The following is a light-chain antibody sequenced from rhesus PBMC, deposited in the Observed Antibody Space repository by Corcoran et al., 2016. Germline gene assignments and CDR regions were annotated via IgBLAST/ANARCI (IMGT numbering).Light chain of an antibody. CDR2: EAS. CDR3: LQYSSSPLT. Sequence: DIQMTQSPSSLSASVGDKVTIPCRASQGISSWLAWYQQKPGKAPKLLIYEASSLKSGVPSRFSVSGSGTDCTLAISSLQPEDFATYYCLQYSSSPLTFGGGTKVELK. CDR1: QGISSW. J-gene: IGKJ4*01. V-gene: IGKV1-22*01.